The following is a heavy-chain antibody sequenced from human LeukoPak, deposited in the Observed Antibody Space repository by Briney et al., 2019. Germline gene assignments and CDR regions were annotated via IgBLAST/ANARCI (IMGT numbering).Heavy chain of an antibody. CDR1: RGSISSYY. D-gene: IGHD3-22*01. CDR2: IYYSGNT. V-gene: IGHV4-59*01. Sequence: PSETLSLTCTVSRGSISSYYWSWIRQPPGKGLEWIGYIYYSGNTNYNPSLKSRVTISVDTSKNQFSLKLSSVTAADTAVYYCARVVGRHYYDNNERLDAFDIWGQGTRVTVSS. CDR3: ARVVGRHYYDNNERLDAFDI. J-gene: IGHJ3*02.